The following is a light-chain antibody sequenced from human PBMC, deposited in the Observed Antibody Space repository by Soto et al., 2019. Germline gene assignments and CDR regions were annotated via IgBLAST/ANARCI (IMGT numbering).Light chain of an antibody. CDR2: DAS. V-gene: IGKV1-5*01. CDR1: QSISSW. J-gene: IGKJ5*01. CDR3: QQYNSYSIT. Sequence: IQWTRSPSTLSAYVGDRVTITCRASQSISSWLAWYQQKPGKAPKLLIYDASSLESGVPSRFSGSGSGTEFTLTISSLQPDDFATYYCQQYNSYSITFGQGTRLEI.